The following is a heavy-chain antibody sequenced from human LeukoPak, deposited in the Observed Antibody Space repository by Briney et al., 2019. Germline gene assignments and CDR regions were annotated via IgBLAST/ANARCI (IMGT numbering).Heavy chain of an antibody. CDR1: GGTFSSYA. Sequence: ASVKVSCKASGGTFSSYAISWVRQAPGQGLEWMGGIIPIFGTANYAQKFQGRVTITADESTSTAYMELSSLRSEDTAVYYCARRRTLGIAAERAFDIWGQGTMVTVSS. D-gene: IGHD6-13*01. V-gene: IGHV1-69*13. CDR2: IIPIFGTA. CDR3: ARRRTLGIAAERAFDI. J-gene: IGHJ3*02.